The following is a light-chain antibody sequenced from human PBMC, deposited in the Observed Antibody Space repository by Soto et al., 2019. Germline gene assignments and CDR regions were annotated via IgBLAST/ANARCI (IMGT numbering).Light chain of an antibody. CDR2: VNT. V-gene: IGLV1-40*01. J-gene: IGLJ3*02. Sequence: QSVLTQPPSVSGAPGQRVTVSCTGSSSNIGAGYAVHWYQQLPGTAPKLLIYVNTNRPSGVPDRFSGSRSGTSASLAITGLQADDEADYYCQSYDTSLSGSVFGGGTQLTVL. CDR1: SSNIGAGYA. CDR3: QSYDTSLSGSV.